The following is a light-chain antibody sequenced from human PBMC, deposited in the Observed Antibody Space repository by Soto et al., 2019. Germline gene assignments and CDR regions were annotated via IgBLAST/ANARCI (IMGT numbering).Light chain of an antibody. CDR3: SSYAGSNNYV. V-gene: IGLV2-8*01. Sequence: LTQPPSASGSPGQSVTISCTGTSSDVGGYNYVSWYQQHPGKAPKLMIYEVSKRPSGVPDRLSGSKSGNTASLTVSGLQAEDEADYYCSSYAGSNNYVFGTGTKVTVL. CDR2: EVS. J-gene: IGLJ1*01. CDR1: SSDVGGYNY.